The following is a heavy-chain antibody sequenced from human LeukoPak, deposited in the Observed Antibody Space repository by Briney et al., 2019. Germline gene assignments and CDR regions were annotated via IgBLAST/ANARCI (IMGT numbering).Heavy chain of an antibody. J-gene: IGHJ4*02. CDR2: INPKSGGT. V-gene: IGHV1-2*02. D-gene: IGHD3-3*01. CDR1: GYTFTGYY. Sequence: ASVKVSCKASGYTFTGYYMHWVRQAPGQGLEWMGWINPKSGGTKYAQKSQGRVTMTTDTSSITAYMELSRLTSDDTAVYYCARDGVLFLEWQDYWGQGTLVTVSS. CDR3: ARDGVLFLEWQDY.